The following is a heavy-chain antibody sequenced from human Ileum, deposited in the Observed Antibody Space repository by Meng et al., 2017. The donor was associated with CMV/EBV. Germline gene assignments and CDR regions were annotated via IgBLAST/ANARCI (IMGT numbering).Heavy chain of an antibody. J-gene: IGHJ4*02. CDR2: ISYDGSNK. V-gene: IGHV3-30-3*01. Sequence: GGSLRLSCAASGFTFSSYAMHWVRQAPGKGLEWVAVISYDGSNKYYADSVKGRFTISRDNSKNTLYLQMNSLRAEDTAVYYCSGVDSAVTGESGSSYFDYWGQGTLVTVSS. CDR3: SGVDSAVTGESGSSYFDY. D-gene: IGHD1-26*01. CDR1: GFTFSSYA.